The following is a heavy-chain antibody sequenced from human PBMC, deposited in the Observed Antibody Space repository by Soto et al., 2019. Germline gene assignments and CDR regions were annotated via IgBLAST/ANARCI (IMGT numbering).Heavy chain of an antibody. CDR1: GYSFTSYW. J-gene: IGHJ6*02. CDR3: ARQLPYGGNSYYXMDV. CDR2: IYPGDSDI. V-gene: IGHV5-51*01. D-gene: IGHD2-15*01. Sequence: ESLKISCKGSGYSFTSYWIGWVRQMPGKGLEWMGIIYPGDSDIRYSPSFQGQVTISADKSISTAYLQWSGLKASDTAIYYCARQLPYGGNSYYXMDVSGQGTTVTVSS.